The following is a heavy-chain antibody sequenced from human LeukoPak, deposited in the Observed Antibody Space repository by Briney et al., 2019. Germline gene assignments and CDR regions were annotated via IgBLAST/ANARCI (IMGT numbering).Heavy chain of an antibody. D-gene: IGHD6-13*01. CDR3: ARGPGSSFSDY. V-gene: IGHV3-11*01. J-gene: IGHJ4*02. Sequence: PGGSLRLSCAASGFTFSDFYMSWIRQAPGEELEWVSYISSSGSTIYYADSVRGRFTISRDNAKNSLYLQMNSLRAEDTAVYYCARGPGSSFSDYWGQGTLVTVSS. CDR1: GFTFSDFY. CDR2: ISSSGSTI.